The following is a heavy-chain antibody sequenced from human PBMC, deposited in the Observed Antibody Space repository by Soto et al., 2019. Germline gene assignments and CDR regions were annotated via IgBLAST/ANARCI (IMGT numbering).Heavy chain of an antibody. CDR1: GFTFSNYA. CDR3: AKAYFVWSSEQPYYFDY. CDR2: ISGSGGSS. D-gene: IGHD3-16*01. V-gene: IGHV3-23*01. J-gene: IGHJ4*02. Sequence: EVQLLDSGGGLVQPGGSLSLSCEASGFTFSNYAMTWVRQGPGKGLAWVSGISGSGGSSYYADSVKGRFTISRDNSKSTLYLQMNSLRAEDTAVYYCAKAYFVWSSEQPYYFDYWGQGTLVTVSS.